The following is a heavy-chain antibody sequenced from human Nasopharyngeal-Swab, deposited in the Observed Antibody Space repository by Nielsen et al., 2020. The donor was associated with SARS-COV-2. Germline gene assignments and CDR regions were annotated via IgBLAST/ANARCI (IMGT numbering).Heavy chain of an antibody. J-gene: IGHJ4*02. V-gene: IGHV4-39*07. CDR2: IYYSGST. Sequence: SETLSLTCTVSGGSISSSSYYWGWIRQPPGKGLEWIGNIYYSGSTNYNPSLKSRVTISVDTSKNQFSLKLSSVTAADTAVYYCARGHYGSGSYRDYWGQGTLVTVSS. D-gene: IGHD3-10*01. CDR3: ARGHYGSGSYRDY. CDR1: GGSISSSSYY.